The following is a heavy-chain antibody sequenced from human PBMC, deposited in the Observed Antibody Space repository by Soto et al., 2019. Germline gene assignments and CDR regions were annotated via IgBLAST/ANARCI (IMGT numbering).Heavy chain of an antibody. CDR1: GGTFSSYA. J-gene: IGHJ6*02. Sequence: QVQLVQSGAEVKKPGSSVKVSCKASGGTFSSYAISWVRQAPGQGLEWMGGIIPIFGTANYAQKFQGRVTITADESRSTAYMELSSLRSEDTAVYYCARNLGYSSSSGYYGMDVWGQGTTVTVSS. V-gene: IGHV1-69*01. CDR2: IIPIFGTA. D-gene: IGHD6-6*01. CDR3: ARNLGYSSSSGYYGMDV.